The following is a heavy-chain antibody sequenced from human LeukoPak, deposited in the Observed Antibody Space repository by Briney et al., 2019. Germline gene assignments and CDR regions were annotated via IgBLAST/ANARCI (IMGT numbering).Heavy chain of an antibody. CDR1: EFTFSSHG. Sequence: PGGSLRLSCAASEFTFSSHGMHWVRQAPGKGLEWVAVISYDGSNKYYADSVKGRFTISRDNSKNTLYLQMNSLRAEDTAVYYCARVVYYYGSGSYQYYFDYWGQGTLVTVSS. CDR2: ISYDGSNK. J-gene: IGHJ4*02. V-gene: IGHV3-30*03. CDR3: ARVVYYYGSGSYQYYFDY. D-gene: IGHD3-10*01.